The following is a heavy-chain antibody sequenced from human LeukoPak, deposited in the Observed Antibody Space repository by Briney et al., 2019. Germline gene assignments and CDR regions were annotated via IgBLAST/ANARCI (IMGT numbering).Heavy chain of an antibody. CDR2: ISYDGSNK. Sequence: GGSLRLSCAASGFTFSSYGMHWVRQAPGKGLEWVAVISYDGSNKYYADSVKGRFTISRDNSKNTLYLQMNSLRAEDTAVYYCARDRRGDYGDPRWDRVMDVWGQGTTVTVSS. D-gene: IGHD4-17*01. CDR3: ARDRRGDYGDPRWDRVMDV. V-gene: IGHV3-30*03. J-gene: IGHJ6*02. CDR1: GFTFSSYG.